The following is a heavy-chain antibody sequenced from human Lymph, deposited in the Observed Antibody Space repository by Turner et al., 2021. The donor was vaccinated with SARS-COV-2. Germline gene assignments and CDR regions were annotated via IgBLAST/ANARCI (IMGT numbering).Heavy chain of an antibody. CDR3: AGDPPIQIWVDYFYYGMDV. CDR2: INRSGGST. CDR1: GYTFTSHY. Sequence: QLQRVQSGAAAKKPGASVKVSCRASGYTFTSHYMHWVRQAPGQGLEWMGIINRSGGSTTYEQKCQGRVNMTRDTSTSTIYMELSSLRSEDTAVYYCAGDPPIQIWVDYFYYGMDVWGQGTTVTVSS. J-gene: IGHJ6*02. D-gene: IGHD5-18*01. V-gene: IGHV1-46*01.